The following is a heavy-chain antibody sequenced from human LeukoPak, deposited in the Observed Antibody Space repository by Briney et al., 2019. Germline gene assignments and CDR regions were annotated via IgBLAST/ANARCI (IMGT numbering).Heavy chain of an antibody. CDR2: IRYDGSNK. D-gene: IGHD2-15*01. J-gene: IGHJ3*02. V-gene: IGHV3-30*02. CDR1: GFTFSSYG. Sequence: PGGSLRLSCAASGFTFSSYGMHWVRQAPGKGLEWVAFIRYDGSNKYYADSVKGRFTISRDNSKNTLYLQMNSLRAEDTAVYYCARRPQADIDAFDIWGQGTMVTVSS. CDR3: ARRPQADIDAFDI.